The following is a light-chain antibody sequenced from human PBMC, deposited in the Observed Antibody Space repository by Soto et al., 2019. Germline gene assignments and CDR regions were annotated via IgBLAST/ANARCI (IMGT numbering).Light chain of an antibody. Sequence: DIQMTQSPSTLSASVGDRVTITCRASQSISSWLAWYQQKPGKAPKVLIFDASSLESGVPSRFSGSGSATEFTLTISSLQPDDFATYYCLQYYNFSWTFGQGTKVDIK. J-gene: IGKJ1*01. CDR1: QSISSW. V-gene: IGKV1-5*01. CDR3: LQYYNFSWT. CDR2: DAS.